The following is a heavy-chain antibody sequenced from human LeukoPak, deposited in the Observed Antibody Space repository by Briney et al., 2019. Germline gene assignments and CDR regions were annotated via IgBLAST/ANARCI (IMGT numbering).Heavy chain of an antibody. V-gene: IGHV6-1*01. Sequence: SQTLSLTCAISGDIVSSNSVTWNWIRQSPSRGLEWLGRTYYRSTWYNDYAVSVKSRITINPDTSKNQFSLQLNSVTPEDTAVYYCARDYDDYDSCYYGMDVWGQGTTVTVSS. D-gene: IGHD4-17*01. CDR3: ARDYDDYDSCYYGMDV. J-gene: IGHJ6*02. CDR1: GDIVSSNSVT. CDR2: TYYRSTWYN.